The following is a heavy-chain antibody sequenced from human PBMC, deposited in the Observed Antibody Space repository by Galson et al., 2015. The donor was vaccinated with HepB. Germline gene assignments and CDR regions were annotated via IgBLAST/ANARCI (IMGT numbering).Heavy chain of an antibody. Sequence: SLRLSCAASGFTFSSYWMSWVRQAPGKGLEWVANIKQDGSEKYYVDSVKGRFTISRDNAKNSLYLQMNSLRAEDTAVYYCARARVVVVAATPDYWGQGTLVTVSS. CDR2: IKQDGSEK. CDR1: GFTFSSYW. D-gene: IGHD2-15*01. J-gene: IGHJ4*02. V-gene: IGHV3-7*03. CDR3: ARARVVVVAATPDY.